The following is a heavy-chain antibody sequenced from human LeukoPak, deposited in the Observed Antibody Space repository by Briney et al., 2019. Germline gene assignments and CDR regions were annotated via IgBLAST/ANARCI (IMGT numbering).Heavy chain of an antibody. V-gene: IGHV5-51*01. J-gene: IGHJ4*02. CDR2: IFPGDSDT. CDR3: ARADARISAIDY. D-gene: IGHD5-18*01. Sequence: GESLQISCVAFGYRSFHSSLGWVRQIPGKGLEWMGKIFPGDSDTRYSPTFQGHVTISADRSTNTAYRHLSNLKASDTAIYYCARADARISAIDYWGQGTLVTVSS. CDR1: GYRSFHSS.